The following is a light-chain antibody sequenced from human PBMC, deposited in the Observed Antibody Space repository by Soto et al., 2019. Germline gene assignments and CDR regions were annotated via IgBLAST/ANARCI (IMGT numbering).Light chain of an antibody. J-gene: IGKJ5*01. V-gene: IGKV3-20*01. Sequence: EIVLKHSPATLSLTPEERATLSCRASQSVSSYLAWYQQKPGQAPRLLIYGASSRPTGISDRFSGSGSGTDFTLTISRLEPEDFAVYYCQQYGSSSTFGQGTRLEIK. CDR2: GAS. CDR1: QSVSSY. CDR3: QQYGSSST.